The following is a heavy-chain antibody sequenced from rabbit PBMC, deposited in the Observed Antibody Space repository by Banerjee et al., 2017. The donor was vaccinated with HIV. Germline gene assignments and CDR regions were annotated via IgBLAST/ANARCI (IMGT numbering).Heavy chain of an antibody. CDR3: ARDLTDVIGWNFGW. CDR2: VDGGDT. Sequence: QEQLVESGGGLVKPEGSLTLTCTASGFSFGGRYFMCWVRQAPGSGLEWIGCVDGGDTYYASWSKGRFTMSRTSSTTVTLQMPSLTAADTATYFCARDLTDVIGWNFGWWGQGTLVTVS. CDR1: GFSFGGRYF. V-gene: IGHV1S45*01. D-gene: IGHD4-1*01. J-gene: IGHJ3*01.